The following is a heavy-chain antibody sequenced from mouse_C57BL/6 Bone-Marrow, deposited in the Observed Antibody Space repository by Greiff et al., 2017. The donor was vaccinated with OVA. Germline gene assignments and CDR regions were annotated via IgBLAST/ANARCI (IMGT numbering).Heavy chain of an antibody. V-gene: IGHV1-54*01. CDR3: ARSPITTVVYWYFDV. Sequence: QVQLQQSGAELVRPGTSVKVSCKASGYAFTNYLIEWVKQRPGQGLEWIGVINPGSGGTNYNVKFKGKATLTADKSSSTAYMQLSSLTSEDSAVYFCARSPITTVVYWYFDVWGTGTTVTVSS. CDR2: INPGSGGT. J-gene: IGHJ1*03. D-gene: IGHD1-1*01. CDR1: GYAFTNYL.